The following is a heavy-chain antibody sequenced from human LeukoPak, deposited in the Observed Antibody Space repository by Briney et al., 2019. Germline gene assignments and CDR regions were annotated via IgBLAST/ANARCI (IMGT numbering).Heavy chain of an antibody. CDR1: GFTFSGYS. D-gene: IGHD3-9*01. CDR2: ISSGGDNI. Sequence: GGSLRLSCVASGFTFSGYSMNWVRQAPGKGLEWISYISSGGDNIYYADSVKGRFTISRDNAKNPLYLQMNSLRAEDTAVYYCASNQYYDILTGYLPYYYGMDVWGQGTTVTVSS. V-gene: IGHV3-48*04. J-gene: IGHJ6*02. CDR3: ASNQYYDILTGYLPYYYGMDV.